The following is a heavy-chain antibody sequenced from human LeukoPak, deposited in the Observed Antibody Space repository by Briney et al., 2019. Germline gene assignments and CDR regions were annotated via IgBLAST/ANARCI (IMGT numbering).Heavy chain of an antibody. Sequence: GRSLRLSCAASGFTFSSYNMNWVRQAPGKGLEWVSSISSSSSYIYYADSVKGRFTISRDNAKNSLYLQMNRLRAEDTAVYYCAREKCIDYWGQGTLVTVSS. V-gene: IGHV3-21*01. CDR3: AREKCIDY. CDR1: GFTFSSYN. CDR2: ISSSSSYI. J-gene: IGHJ4*02.